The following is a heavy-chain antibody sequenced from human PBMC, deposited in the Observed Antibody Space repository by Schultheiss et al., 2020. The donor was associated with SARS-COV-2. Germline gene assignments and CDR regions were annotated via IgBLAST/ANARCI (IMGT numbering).Heavy chain of an antibody. D-gene: IGHD2-15*01. CDR1: GFTVSSNY. CDR2: INGDGITT. Sequence: GGSLRLSCAASGFTVSSNYMSWVRQAPGRGLVWVSRINGDGITTTYADSVRGRFTISRDNAKNTLYLQMTSLRADDTAIYFCAKDTPVERGVVRLDYWGQGTLVTVSS. J-gene: IGHJ4*02. CDR3: AKDTPVERGVVRLDY. V-gene: IGHV3-74*01.